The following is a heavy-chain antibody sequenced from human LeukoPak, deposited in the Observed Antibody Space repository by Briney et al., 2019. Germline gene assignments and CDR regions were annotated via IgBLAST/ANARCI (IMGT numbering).Heavy chain of an antibody. CDR2: ISAYNGNT. CDR1: GYTFTSYG. CDR3: ARGAADYYDSSGYY. J-gene: IGHJ4*02. Sequence: ASVKVSCKASGYTFTSYGISWVRQAPGQGLEWMGWISAYNGNTNYAQKLQGRVTMTTDTSTSTAYMELRSLRSDDTAVYHCARGAADYYDSSGYYWGQGTLVTVSS. V-gene: IGHV1-18*01. D-gene: IGHD3-22*01.